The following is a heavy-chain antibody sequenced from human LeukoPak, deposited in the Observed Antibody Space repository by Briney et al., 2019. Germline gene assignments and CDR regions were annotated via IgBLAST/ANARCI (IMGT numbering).Heavy chain of an antibody. J-gene: IGHJ4*02. CDR3: ARVTEVPAAYYFDY. V-gene: IGHV3-21*01. Sequence: PGGSLRLSCAASGFTFSSYSMNWVRQAPGKGLEWVSSISSSSSYIYYADSVKGRFAISRDNAKNSLYLQMNSLRAEDTAVYYCARVTEVPAAYYFDYWGQGTLVTVSS. CDR2: ISSSSSYI. D-gene: IGHD2-2*01. CDR1: GFTFSSYS.